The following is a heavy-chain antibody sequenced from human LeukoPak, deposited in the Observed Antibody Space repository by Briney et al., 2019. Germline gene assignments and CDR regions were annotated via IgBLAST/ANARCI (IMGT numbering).Heavy chain of an antibody. CDR2: FSSSDNMT. Sequence: PGGSLRLSCAASGFTFSTYDISWVRQAPGKGLEWVSTFSSSDNMTYYADSVKGRFTISRDNSKNTLYLQMNSLRAEDTAVYYCAIAENYFDYWGQGTLVTVSS. J-gene: IGHJ4*02. CDR1: GFTFSTYD. V-gene: IGHV3-23*01. CDR3: AIAENYFDY.